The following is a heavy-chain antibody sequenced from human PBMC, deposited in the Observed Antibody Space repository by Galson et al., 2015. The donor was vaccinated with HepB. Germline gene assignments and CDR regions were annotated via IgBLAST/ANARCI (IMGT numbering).Heavy chain of an antibody. V-gene: IGHV3-30*04. J-gene: IGHJ4*02. Sequence: SLRLSCAASGFTFSSYAMHWVRQAPGKGLEWVAVISYDGSNKYYADSVKGRFTISRDNSKNTLYLQMNSLRAEDTAVYYCARDGPGAGFDYWGQGTLVTVSS. CDR1: GFTFSSYA. CDR2: ISYDGSNK. CDR3: ARDGPGAGFDY. D-gene: IGHD1-26*01.